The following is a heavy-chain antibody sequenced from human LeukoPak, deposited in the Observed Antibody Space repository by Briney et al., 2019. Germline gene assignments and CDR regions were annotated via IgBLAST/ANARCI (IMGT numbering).Heavy chain of an antibody. J-gene: IGHJ5*02. D-gene: IGHD6-13*01. CDR3: ARGESSSSWFSGWFDP. V-gene: IGHV1-46*01. CDR2: INPSGGST. Sequence: ASVKVSCKASGYTFTSYYMHWVRQAPGQGLEWMGIINPSGGSTSYAQKFQGRVTTTRDTSTSTVYMELSSLRSEDTAVYYCARGESSSSWFSGWFDPWGQGTLVTVPS. CDR1: GYTFTSYY.